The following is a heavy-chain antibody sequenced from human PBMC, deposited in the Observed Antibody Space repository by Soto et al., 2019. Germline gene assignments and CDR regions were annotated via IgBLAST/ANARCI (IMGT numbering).Heavy chain of an antibody. D-gene: IGHD4-17*01. J-gene: IGHJ4*02. V-gene: IGHV2-5*02. CDR1: GFSLSTGGVG. Sequence: QITLKESGPTLVKPTQTLTLTCTFSGFSLSTGGVGVGWIRQPPGKALEWLASIYWDNDKRYSPSLKSSLTITKDTSKNQVVLTMTNMDPVDTATYYCAHSPFYGDKLDYWGQGTPVTVSS. CDR2: IYWDNDK. CDR3: AHSPFYGDKLDY.